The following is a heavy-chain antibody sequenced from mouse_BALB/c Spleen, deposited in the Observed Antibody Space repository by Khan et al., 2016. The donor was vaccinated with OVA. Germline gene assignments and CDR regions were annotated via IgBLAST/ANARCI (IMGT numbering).Heavy chain of an antibody. Sequence: EVELVESGGGLVKPGGSLKLSCEVSGFAFNSYDMSWVRQPPEKRLEWVATICSTGSYTYYPDSVKGRFTISRDTARNTLYLQMSSLRSEDTALYYCTRQSYYGNPWFTYWGQGTLVTVSA. D-gene: IGHD2-10*01. CDR3: TRQSYYGNPWFTY. CDR2: ICSTGSYT. CDR1: GFAFNSYD. V-gene: IGHV5-9*02. J-gene: IGHJ3*01.